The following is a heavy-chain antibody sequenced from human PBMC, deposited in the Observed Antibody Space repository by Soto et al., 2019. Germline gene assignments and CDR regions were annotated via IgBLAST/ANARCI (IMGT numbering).Heavy chain of an antibody. D-gene: IGHD3-3*01. CDR1: GGSFSGYY. J-gene: IGHJ5*02. CDR2: INHSGST. V-gene: IGHV4-34*01. CDR3: ARGSGYYDFWSGYYPARNWFDP. Sequence: SETLSLTCAVYGGSFSGYYWSWIRQPPGKGLEWIGEINHSGSTNYNPSLKSRVTISVDTSKNQFSLKLSSVTAADTAVYYCARGSGYYDFWSGYYPARNWFDPWAQGTLVTVSS.